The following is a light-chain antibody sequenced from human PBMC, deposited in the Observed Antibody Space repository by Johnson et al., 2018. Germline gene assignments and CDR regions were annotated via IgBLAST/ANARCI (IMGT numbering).Light chain of an antibody. CDR1: SSNIGNNY. CDR3: GTWDSSLSAGNV. V-gene: IGLV1-51*02. J-gene: IGLJ1*01. Sequence: SVLTQPPSVSAAPGQKVTISCSGSSSNIGNNYVSWYQQLPGTAPKLLIYENYKRPSGIPDRFSGSKSCTSATLGITGLPTGDEADYYCGTWDSSLSAGNVFGTGTKVTVL. CDR2: ENY.